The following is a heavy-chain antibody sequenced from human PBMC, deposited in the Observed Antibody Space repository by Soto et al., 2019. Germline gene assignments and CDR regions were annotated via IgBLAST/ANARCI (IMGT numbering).Heavy chain of an antibody. V-gene: IGHV4-59*01. Sequence: PSETLSLTCTVSGGSISSYYWSWIRQPPGKGLEWIGYIYYSGSTNYNPSLKSRVTISVDTSKNQFSLKLSSVTAADMAVYYCARAIFTVTTFDYWGQGTLVTVSS. CDR1: GGSISSYY. D-gene: IGHD4-17*01. J-gene: IGHJ4*02. CDR3: ARAIFTVTTFDY. CDR2: IYYSGST.